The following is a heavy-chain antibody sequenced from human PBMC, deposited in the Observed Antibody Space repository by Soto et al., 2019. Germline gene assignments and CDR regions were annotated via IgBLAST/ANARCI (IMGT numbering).Heavy chain of an antibody. CDR3: ARDGPYYYASRMDV. Sequence: GGGLVQPGGSLRLSCAASGIPVSSNYMTWVRQAPGKGLEWVSVLHSGGDTYYANSVKGRFTISRHDSTNTLFLQMNSLTPEDTAVYYCARDGPYYYASRMDVWGQGTTVTVSS. V-gene: IGHV3-53*04. J-gene: IGHJ6*02. D-gene: IGHD3-10*01. CDR1: GIPVSSNY. CDR2: LHSGGDT.